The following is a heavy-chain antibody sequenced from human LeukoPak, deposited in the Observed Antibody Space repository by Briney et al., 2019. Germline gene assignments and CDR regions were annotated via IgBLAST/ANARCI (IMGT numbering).Heavy chain of an antibody. CDR3: ARGREYSTGPGFDY. D-gene: IGHD2-8*02. CDR1: GYTFTNND. Sequence: ASVKVSCKASGYTFTNNDINWVRQATGQGPEWMGWMNPNSGNTGYAQKFQGRITMTRNTSISTAYMELRSLRSEDTAVYYCARGREYSTGPGFDYWGQGTLVTVSS. V-gene: IGHV1-8*01. CDR2: MNPNSGNT. J-gene: IGHJ4*02.